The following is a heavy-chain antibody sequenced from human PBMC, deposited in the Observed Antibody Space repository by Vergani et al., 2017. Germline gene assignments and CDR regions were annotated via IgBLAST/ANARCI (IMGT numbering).Heavy chain of an antibody. V-gene: IGHV1-46*03. Sequence: QVQLVQSGAEVKKPGASEKVSCKASGYTFTSYYMHWVRQAPGQGLEWMGIINPSGGSTSSAQKFQGRVTMTRDTSTSTVYMELSSLRSEDTAVYYCARELGXCSSTSCAVGSFDIWGQGTMVTVSS. D-gene: IGHD2-2*01. CDR3: ARELGXCSSTSCAVGSFDI. CDR2: INPSGGST. J-gene: IGHJ3*02. CDR1: GYTFTSYY.